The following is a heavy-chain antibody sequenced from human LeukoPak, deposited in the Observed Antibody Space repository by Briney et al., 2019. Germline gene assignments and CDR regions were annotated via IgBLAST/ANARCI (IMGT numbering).Heavy chain of an antibody. CDR3: ARYRVDRARGVDV. CDR2: LYTSGST. V-gene: IGHV4-4*07. J-gene: IGHJ6*04. CDR1: GGSISSYY. D-gene: IGHD5/OR15-5a*01. Sequence: SETLSLTATGSGGSISSYYWSWIRQPAGKGLEGIGRLYTSGSTNYNPSLKSGFTISVETSKNQFSLKTISVTAADTAVYYCARYRVDRARGVDVWGKGTTVTVSS.